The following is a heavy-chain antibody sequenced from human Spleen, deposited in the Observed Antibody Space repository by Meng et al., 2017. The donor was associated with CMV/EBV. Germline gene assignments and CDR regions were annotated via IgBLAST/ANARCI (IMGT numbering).Heavy chain of an antibody. CDR3: AMYTGSFSFDH. CDR2: VTDNGRRT. D-gene: IGHD1-26*01. V-gene: IGHV3-64*02. J-gene: IGHJ4*02. CDR1: GFTFSSYA. Sequence: GESLKISCAVSGFTFSSYAMVWVRQVPGKGLEYVSSVTDNGRRTYYADSVKGRFTISRDNSKNTLYLQMGGLRHEDTAVYYCAMYTGSFSFDHWGQGTLVTVSS.